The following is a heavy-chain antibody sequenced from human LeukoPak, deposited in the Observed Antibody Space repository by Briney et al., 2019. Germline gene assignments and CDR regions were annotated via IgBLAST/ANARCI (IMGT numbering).Heavy chain of an antibody. D-gene: IGHD2/OR15-2a*01. CDR2: IRSTGVDT. CDR1: GFTFSMYS. J-gene: IGHJ4*02. V-gene: IGHV3-23*01. CDR3: AILSWDGRGSFY. Sequence: GGSLRLSCAASGFTFSMYSMSWVRQAPGKGLEWVSAIRSTGVDTYYADSVRGRFTISRDNSRGTLSLQMNSLRAEDTAVYFCAILSWDGRGSFYWGQGALVTASS.